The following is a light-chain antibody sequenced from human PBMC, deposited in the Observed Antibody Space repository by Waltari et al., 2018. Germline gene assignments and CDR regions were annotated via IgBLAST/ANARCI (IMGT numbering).Light chain of an antibody. J-gene: IGLJ1*01. CDR2: EVS. CDR3: SSCTTSNTVV. Sequence: QSALTQPASVSGSPGQSIAISCTGTSSDLGSYNYVSWYQQHPGKAPNLMIYEVSNRPSGVSDRFSGSKSGNTASLTISGLQAEDEADYYCSSCTTSNTVVFGTGTKVTVL. CDR1: SSDLGSYNY. V-gene: IGLV2-14*01.